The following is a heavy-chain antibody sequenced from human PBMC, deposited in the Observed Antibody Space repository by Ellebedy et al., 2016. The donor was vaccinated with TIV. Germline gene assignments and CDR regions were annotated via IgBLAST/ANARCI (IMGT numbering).Heavy chain of an antibody. CDR2: ISGSLHTT. J-gene: IGHJ6*02. CDR1: GFTFSNAC. CDR3: ARGPYDSTSYAMDV. Sequence: PGGSLRLSCAASGFTFSNACMSWVRQAPGKGLEWVSGISGSLHTTHYADSVKGRFTISRDNSKNTLYLQMNSLRAEDTAVYYCARGPYDSTSYAMDVWGQGTTVTVSS. V-gene: IGHV3-23*01. D-gene: IGHD3-3*01.